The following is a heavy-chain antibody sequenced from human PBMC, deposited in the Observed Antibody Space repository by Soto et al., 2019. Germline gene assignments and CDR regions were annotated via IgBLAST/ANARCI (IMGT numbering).Heavy chain of an antibody. D-gene: IGHD3-10*01. CDR3: AGGSESGPLRGVILSYYYGMDV. CDR1: GGTFSSYA. CDR2: IIPIFGTA. Sequence: SVKGYFKASGGTFSSYAISLVRQAPGQGLEWIPGIIPIFGTANYAQKFQGRVTITADESTSTAYMELSSLRSEDTAVYYCAGGSESGPLRGVILSYYYGMDVWGQGTTVTVSS. J-gene: IGHJ6*01. V-gene: IGHV1-69*13.